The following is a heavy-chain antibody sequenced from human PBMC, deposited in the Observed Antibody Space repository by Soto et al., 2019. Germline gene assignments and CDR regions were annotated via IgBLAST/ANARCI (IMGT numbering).Heavy chain of an antibody. CDR3: ARDTYDTTGYPLDY. V-gene: IGHV1-3*01. J-gene: IGHJ4*02. CDR1: GYTFTSYA. CDR2: INAGNGNT. D-gene: IGHD3-22*01. Sequence: ASVKVSCKASGYTFTSYAMHWLRQSAGQRLEWMGWINAGNGNTKYSQKFQGRVTMTTDTSTSTAYMELRSLTSDDTAIYYCARDTYDTTGYPLDYWGQGTLVTVSS.